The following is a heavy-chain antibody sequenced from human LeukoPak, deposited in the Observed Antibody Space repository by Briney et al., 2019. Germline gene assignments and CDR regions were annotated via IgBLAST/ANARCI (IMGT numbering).Heavy chain of an antibody. CDR3: ARRGCSSTSCYWVDY. D-gene: IGHD2-2*01. V-gene: IGHV3-21*01. CDR1: GFTFSSYS. Sequence: GGSLRLSCAASGFTFSSYSMNWVRQAPGKGLEWVSSISSSSSYIYYADSVKGRFTISRDNAKNSLYLQMNSLRAEDTAVYYCARRGCSSTSCYWVDYWGQGTLVTVSS. J-gene: IGHJ4*02. CDR2: ISSSSSYI.